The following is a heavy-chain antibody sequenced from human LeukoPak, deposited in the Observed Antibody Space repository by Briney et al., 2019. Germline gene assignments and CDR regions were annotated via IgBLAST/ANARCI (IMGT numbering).Heavy chain of an antibody. CDR3: ARDAGSGWYGRGENDY. CDR1: GFTFSSYA. J-gene: IGHJ4*02. V-gene: IGHV3-30-3*01. Sequence: PGGSLRLSCAASGFTFSSYAMHWVRQAPGKGLEWVAVISYDGSNKYYADSVKGRFTISRDNSKNTLYLQMNSLRAEDTAVYYCARDAGSGWYGRGENDYWGQGTLVTVSS. CDR2: ISYDGSNK. D-gene: IGHD6-19*01.